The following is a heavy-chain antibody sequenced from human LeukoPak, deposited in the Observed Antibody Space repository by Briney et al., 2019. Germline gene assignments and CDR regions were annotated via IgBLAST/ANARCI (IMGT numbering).Heavy chain of an antibody. CDR2: IYYSGST. V-gene: IGHV4-30-4*08. CDR3: ARTVSTISYWFDP. CDR1: GGSISSGDYY. Sequence: SETLSLTCTVSGGSISSGDYYWSWIRQPPGKGLEWIGYIYYSGSTYYNPSLKSRVTISVDTSKNQFSLKLSSVTAAATAVYYCARTVSTISYWFDPWGQGTLVSVSS. D-gene: IGHD5/OR15-5a*01. J-gene: IGHJ5*02.